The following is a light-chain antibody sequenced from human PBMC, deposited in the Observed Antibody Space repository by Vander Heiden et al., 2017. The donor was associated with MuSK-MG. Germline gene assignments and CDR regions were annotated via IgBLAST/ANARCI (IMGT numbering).Light chain of an antibody. CDR3: QQDGTSPLT. CDR1: QSVSSNS. CDR2: DAS. Sequence: ENVLTQSPGTLSLSPGARATLSCRGSQSVSSNSLAWYQQKPGQAPRLLIYDASKRATGIPDRFSGSGSGTDFTLTISRLEPEDFAVYHCQQDGTSPLTFGGGTKVEIK. J-gene: IGKJ4*01. V-gene: IGKV3-20*01.